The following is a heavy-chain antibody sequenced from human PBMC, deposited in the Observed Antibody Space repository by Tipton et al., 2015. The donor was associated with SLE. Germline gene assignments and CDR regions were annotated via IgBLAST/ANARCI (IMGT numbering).Heavy chain of an antibody. Sequence: TLSLTCTVSGDSIRSTTYYWAWIRQPPGKGLEWIGSVYFGGTTYNNPSLKSRVAISIDTSRNQFSLKLSSVTAADTAVYYCARHIFVGYDAFDIWGQGTMVTASS. V-gene: IGHV4-39*01. J-gene: IGHJ3*02. CDR1: GDSIRSTTYY. CDR3: ARHIFVGYDAFDI. CDR2: VYFGGTT. D-gene: IGHD2-21*01.